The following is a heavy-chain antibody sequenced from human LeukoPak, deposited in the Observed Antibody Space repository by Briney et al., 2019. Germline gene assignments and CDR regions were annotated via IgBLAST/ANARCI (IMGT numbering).Heavy chain of an antibody. CDR2: ISGYNGNT. D-gene: IGHD2-21*02. J-gene: IGHJ3*02. CDR1: GYTFTTYG. CDR3: ARTRRHIVVVTATSTHDAFDI. V-gene: IGHV1-18*01. Sequence: GASVKVSCKASGYTFTTYGISWVRQAPGQGLEWMGWISGYNGNTNYAQKFQGRVTMTRDTSISTAYMELSRLRSDDTAVYYCARTRRHIVVVTATSTHDAFDIWGQGTMVTVSS.